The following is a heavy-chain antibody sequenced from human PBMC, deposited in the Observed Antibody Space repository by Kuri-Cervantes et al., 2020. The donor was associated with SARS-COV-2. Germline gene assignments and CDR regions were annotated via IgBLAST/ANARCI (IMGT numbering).Heavy chain of an antibody. CDR1: GYTLTELS. Sequence: ASVKVSCKVSGYTLTELSMHWVRQAPGKGLEWMGGFDPEDGETIYAQKFQGRVTMTRNIAISTAYMELSSLRSEDTALYYCARVGSGSSYEFDYWGQGTRVTVSS. D-gene: IGHD3-10*01. V-gene: IGHV1-24*01. CDR2: FDPEDGET. J-gene: IGHJ4*02. CDR3: ARVGSGSSYEFDY.